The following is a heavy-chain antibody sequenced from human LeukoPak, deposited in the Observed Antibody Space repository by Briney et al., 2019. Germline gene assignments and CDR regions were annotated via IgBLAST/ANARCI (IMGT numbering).Heavy chain of an antibody. J-gene: IGHJ4*02. Sequence: QSGGSLRFSCAASGFTFSYYGMHWVRQAPGKGLEWVAFIRYDGSNEYYAESVKGRFTISRDNSKNTLYLQMNSLRVEDTAAYYCAKIEGKYQLANIPDSWGQGTLVTVSS. CDR2: IRYDGSNE. CDR1: GFTFSYYG. D-gene: IGHD2-2*01. V-gene: IGHV3-30*02. CDR3: AKIEGKYQLANIPDS.